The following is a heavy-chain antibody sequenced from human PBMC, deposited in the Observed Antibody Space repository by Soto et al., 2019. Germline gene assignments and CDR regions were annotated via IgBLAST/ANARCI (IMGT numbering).Heavy chain of an antibody. V-gene: IGHV3-30*18. Sequence: QLVESGGGVVQPGRSLRLSCAASGFPFSSYGVHWVRQAPGKGLEWVAVISYDGSDKYYADSVKGRFTISRDNSKNTLYLQMNSLRAEDTAIYYCAKSQVVLTYPYYGMDVWGQGTTVTVSS. J-gene: IGHJ6*02. CDR2: ISYDGSDK. D-gene: IGHD6-13*01. CDR3: AKSQVVLTYPYYGMDV. CDR1: GFPFSSYG.